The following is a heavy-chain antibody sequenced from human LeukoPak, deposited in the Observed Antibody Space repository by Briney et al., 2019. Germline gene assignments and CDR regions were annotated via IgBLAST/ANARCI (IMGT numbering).Heavy chain of an antibody. CDR3: ARGQLSWFDP. CDR1: GGSTSSGGYY. Sequence: SETLSLTCTVSGGSTSSGGYYWSWIRQHPGKGLEWIGYIYYSGSTYYNLSLRSRLTISVDTSKNQFSLKLSSVTAADTAVYYCARGQLSWFDPWGQGTLVTVSS. D-gene: IGHD1-1*01. CDR2: IYYSGST. J-gene: IGHJ5*02. V-gene: IGHV4-31*03.